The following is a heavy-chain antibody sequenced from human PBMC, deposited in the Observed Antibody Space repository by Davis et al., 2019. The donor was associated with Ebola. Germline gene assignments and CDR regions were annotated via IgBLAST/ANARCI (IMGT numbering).Heavy chain of an antibody. Sequence: GGSLRLSCAASGFTFSSYGMHWVRQAPGKGLEWVAVIWYDGSNKYYADSVKGRFTISRDNSKNTLYLQMNSLRAEDTAVYYCAREAGWTTHNWFDPWGQGTLVTVSS. CDR2: IWYDGSNK. D-gene: IGHD1-14*01. CDR1: GFTFSSYG. J-gene: IGHJ5*02. CDR3: AREAGWTTHNWFDP. V-gene: IGHV3-33*01.